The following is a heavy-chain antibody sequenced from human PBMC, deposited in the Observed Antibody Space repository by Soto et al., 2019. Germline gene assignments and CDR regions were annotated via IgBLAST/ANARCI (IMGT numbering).Heavy chain of an antibody. CDR1: GFTFSSYG. CDR3: AREYYYDSSGYYGSYFDY. CDR2: IWYDGSNK. V-gene: IGHV3-33*01. J-gene: IGHJ4*02. D-gene: IGHD3-22*01. Sequence: GGSLRLSCAASGFTFSSYGMHWVRQAPGKGLEWVAVIWYDGSNKYYADSVKGRFTISRDNSKNTLYLQMNSLRAEDTAVYYCAREYYYDSSGYYGSYFDYWGQGTLVTVSS.